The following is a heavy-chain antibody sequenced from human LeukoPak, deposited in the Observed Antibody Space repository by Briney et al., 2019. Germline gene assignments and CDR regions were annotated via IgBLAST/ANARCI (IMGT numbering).Heavy chain of an antibody. D-gene: IGHD3-22*01. Sequence: GGSLRLSCGGSGFTFSSYSMNWVRQAPGKGLEWVSYISSSSSTIYYADSVKGRFTISRDNAKNSLYLQMNSLRDEDAAVYYCARDAVYDSSGTLDYWGQGTLVTVSS. V-gene: IGHV3-48*02. J-gene: IGHJ4*02. CDR1: GFTFSSYS. CDR3: ARDAVYDSSGTLDY. CDR2: ISSSSSTI.